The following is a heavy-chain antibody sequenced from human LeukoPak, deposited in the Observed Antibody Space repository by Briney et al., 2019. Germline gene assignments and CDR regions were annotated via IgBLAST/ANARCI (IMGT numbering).Heavy chain of an antibody. CDR2: IYSGGST. J-gene: IGHJ4*02. V-gene: IGHV3-66*01. Sequence: GGSLRLSCAASELSVGSNYMTWVRQAPGKGLEWVSLIYSGGSTYYADSVKGRFTISRDNAKNSLFLQVSSLRAEDTAVYYCTTSDINYRPFDNWGQGTLVTVSS. CDR1: ELSVGSNY. D-gene: IGHD4-11*01. CDR3: TTSDINYRPFDN.